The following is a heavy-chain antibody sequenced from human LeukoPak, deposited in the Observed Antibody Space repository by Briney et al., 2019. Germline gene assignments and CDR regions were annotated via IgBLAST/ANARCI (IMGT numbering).Heavy chain of an antibody. CDR2: ITGSSSYI. Sequence: GGSLRLSCAASGFTFSSYAINWVRQAPGKGLEWVSSITGSSSYIYYADSVKGRFTISRDNAQNSLYLQMNSLRAEDTAVYYCARDFRSKGYYFDYWGQGTLVTVSS. CDR1: GFTFSSYA. D-gene: IGHD5/OR15-5a*01. V-gene: IGHV3-21*01. CDR3: ARDFRSKGYYFDY. J-gene: IGHJ4*02.